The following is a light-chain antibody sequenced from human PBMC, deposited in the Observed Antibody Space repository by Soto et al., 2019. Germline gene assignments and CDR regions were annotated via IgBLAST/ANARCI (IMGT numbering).Light chain of an antibody. V-gene: IGLV2-18*02. CDR1: SSDVGSYNR. CDR3: TSYTTSSTDV. CDR2: EVN. J-gene: IGLJ1*01. Sequence: QSALTQPPSVSGSPGQSVAISCTGTSSDVGSYNRVSWYQQSPGTAPKLMIYEVNNRPSGVPDRFSGSKSGNTASLTISGLQPEDEGDYYCTSYTTSSTDVFGPGTKVTVL.